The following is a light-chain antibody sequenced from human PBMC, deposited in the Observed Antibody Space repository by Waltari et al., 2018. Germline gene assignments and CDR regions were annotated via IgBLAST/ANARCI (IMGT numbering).Light chain of an antibody. Sequence: QSALTQPASVSGSPGQSITISCTGTSSDVGFYNYVSWYQQHPGKAPKLMIYDVSERPSGVSNRFSGSKSGNTASLTISGLQAEDEADYYCNSYAVSSSWVFGGGTKLTVL. V-gene: IGLV2-14*01. CDR3: NSYAVSSSWV. CDR2: DVS. CDR1: SSDVGFYNY. J-gene: IGLJ3*02.